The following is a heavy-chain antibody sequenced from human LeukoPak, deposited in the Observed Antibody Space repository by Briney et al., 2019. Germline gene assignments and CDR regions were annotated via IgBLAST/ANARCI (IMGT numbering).Heavy chain of an antibody. D-gene: IGHD3-10*01. CDR3: ARVRQTANDY. Sequence: PSETLSLTCAVYGGSFSGYYWSWIRQPPGKGLEWIGYIYYSGSTNYNPSLKSRVTISVDTSKNQFSLKLSSVTAADTAVYYCARVRQTANDYWGQGTLVTVSS. CDR1: GGSFSGYY. J-gene: IGHJ4*02. V-gene: IGHV4-59*01. CDR2: IYYSGST.